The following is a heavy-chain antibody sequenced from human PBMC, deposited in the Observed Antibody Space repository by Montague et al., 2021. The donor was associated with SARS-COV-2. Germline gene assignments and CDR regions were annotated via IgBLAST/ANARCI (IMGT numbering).Heavy chain of an antibody. CDR2: INHSGST. J-gene: IGHJ6*03. Sequence: SETLSLTCAVSDGSLSSFYYNWIRQPPGKGLEWIGEINHSGSTYXSPSLKSRVTISVDTSKNQFSLRLNSVTAADTAVYYCACADGNGSGNMDVWGNGTTVTVSS. V-gene: IGHV4-34*01. CDR3: ACADGNGSGNMDV. D-gene: IGHD6-25*01. CDR1: DGSLSSFY.